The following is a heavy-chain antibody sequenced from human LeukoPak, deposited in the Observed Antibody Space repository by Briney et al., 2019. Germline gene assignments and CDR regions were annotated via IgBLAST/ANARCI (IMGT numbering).Heavy chain of an antibody. D-gene: IGHD1-26*01. J-gene: IGHJ5*02. CDR2: INPSGGST. Sequence: ASVKVSCKASGYTFTGYYVHWVRQAPGQGLEWMGIINPSGGSTSYAQKLQGRVTMTTDTSTSTGYMELRSLRSDDTAVYYCARGQRELQNWFDPWGQGTLVTVSS. CDR1: GYTFTGYY. CDR3: ARGQRELQNWFDP. V-gene: IGHV1-46*01.